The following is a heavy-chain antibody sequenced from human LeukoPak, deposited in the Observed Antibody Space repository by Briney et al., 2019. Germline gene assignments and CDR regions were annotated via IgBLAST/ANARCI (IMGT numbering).Heavy chain of an antibody. J-gene: IGHJ6*03. Sequence: SETLSLTCTVSGGSISSSTFYWGWIRQPPGKGLEWIGSMFSGGSTYYNPSLKSRVTISVDTSKNHFSLKLRSVTAADTAVYYCARVGLRYYYYMDVWGKGTTVTVSS. CDR3: ARVGLRYYYYMDV. CDR2: MFSGGST. CDR1: GGSISSSTFY. D-gene: IGHD5-12*01. V-gene: IGHV4-39*02.